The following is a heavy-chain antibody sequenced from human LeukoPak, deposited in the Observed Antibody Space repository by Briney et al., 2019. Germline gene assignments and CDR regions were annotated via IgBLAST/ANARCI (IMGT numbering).Heavy chain of an antibody. V-gene: IGHV3-49*03. Sequence: GGSLRLSCTASGFTFGDYAMSWFRQAPGKGLEWVGFIRSKAYGGTTEYAASVKGRFTISRDDSKDTLYLQLSSLQTADTAVYYCATDSYDYTWGQGTLVTVSS. CDR3: ATDSYDYT. D-gene: IGHD4-11*01. J-gene: IGHJ5*02. CDR1: GFTFGDYA. CDR2: IRSKAYGGTT.